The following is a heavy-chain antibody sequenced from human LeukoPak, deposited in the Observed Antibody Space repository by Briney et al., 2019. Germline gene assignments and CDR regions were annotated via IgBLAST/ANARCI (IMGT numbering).Heavy chain of an antibody. Sequence: ASVKVSCKASRYTFTRYYMQWVGQAPGHGLEWMGIISPSGDTTSYAQKFQSRVTMTRDTSTRTVYLDLSSLRSEDTAVYYCARGLDYYAISGYHNWFDAWGQGNLVTVSS. CDR2: ISPSGDTT. CDR1: RYTFTRYY. D-gene: IGHD3-22*01. CDR3: ARGLDYYAISGYHNWFDA. J-gene: IGHJ5*02. V-gene: IGHV1-46*01.